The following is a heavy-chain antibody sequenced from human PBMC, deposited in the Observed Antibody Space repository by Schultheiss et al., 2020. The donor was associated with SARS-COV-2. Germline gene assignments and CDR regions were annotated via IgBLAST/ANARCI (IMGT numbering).Heavy chain of an antibody. J-gene: IGHJ6*02. CDR3: ASRGVRWVTVYYYYYGMDV. Sequence: ASVKVSCKASGYTFTSYGISWVRQAPGQGLEWMGWINPNSGGTNYAQKFQGRVTMTRDTSISTAYMELSRLRSDDTAVYYCASRGVRWVTVYYYYYGMDVWGQGTTVTVSS. V-gene: IGHV1-2*02. D-gene: IGHD4-23*01. CDR2: INPNSGGT. CDR1: GYTFTSYG.